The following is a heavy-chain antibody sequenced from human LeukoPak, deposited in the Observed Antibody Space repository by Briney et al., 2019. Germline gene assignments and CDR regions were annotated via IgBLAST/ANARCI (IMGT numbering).Heavy chain of an antibody. CDR2: ISGNGGRT. V-gene: IGHV3-23*01. CDR3: AKEGPGYGENWYFDL. J-gene: IGHJ2*01. CDR1: GFTFSTYT. Sequence: GGSLRLSCAASGFTFSTYTMAWVRQAPGGGLEWVSGISGNGGRTYYADSVKGRFTISRDNSKNTLYLQMNSLRAEDTAVYYCAKEGPGYGENWYFDLWGRGTLVTVSS. D-gene: IGHD4-17*01.